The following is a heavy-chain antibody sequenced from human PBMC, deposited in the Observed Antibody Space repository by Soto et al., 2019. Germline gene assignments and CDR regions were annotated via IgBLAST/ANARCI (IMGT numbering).Heavy chain of an antibody. V-gene: IGHV3-73*01. D-gene: IGHD3-3*01. CDR3: TRHERDYDFWSDNYYYGMDV. CDR2: IRSKANSCAT. J-gene: IGHJ6*02. CDR1: GFTFSGSA. Sequence: PGGSLRLSCAASGFTFSGSAMHWVRQASGKGLEWVGRIRSKANSCATAYAASVKGRLTISRDDSKNTAYLQMNSLKTEDTAVYYCTRHERDYDFWSDNYYYGMDVWGQGTTVTVSS.